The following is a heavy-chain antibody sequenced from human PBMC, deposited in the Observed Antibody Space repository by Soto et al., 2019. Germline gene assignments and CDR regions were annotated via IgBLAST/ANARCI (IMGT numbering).Heavy chain of an antibody. CDR2: IYYSGST. CDR3: ARHETNSLGNFDY. J-gene: IGHJ4*02. V-gene: IGHV4-39*01. Sequence: SETLSLTCTVSGGSISSSSYYWGWIRQPPGKGLEWIGSIYYSGSTYYNPSLKSRVTISVDTSKNQFSLKLSSVTAADTAVYYCARHETNSLGNFDYWGQGTLVTVSS. CDR1: GGSISSSSYY.